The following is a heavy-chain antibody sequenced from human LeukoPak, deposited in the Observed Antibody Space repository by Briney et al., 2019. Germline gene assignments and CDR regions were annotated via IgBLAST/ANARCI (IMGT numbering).Heavy chain of an antibody. V-gene: IGHV4-34*01. Sequence: SETLSLTCAVYGGSFSGYYWSWIRQPPGKGLEWIGEINHSGCTNYNPPLKSRVTISVDTSKNQFSLKLSSVTAADTAVYYCASYYGSGFDYWGQGTLVTVSS. CDR1: GGSFSGYY. D-gene: IGHD3-10*01. CDR2: INHSGCT. J-gene: IGHJ4*02. CDR3: ASYYGSGFDY.